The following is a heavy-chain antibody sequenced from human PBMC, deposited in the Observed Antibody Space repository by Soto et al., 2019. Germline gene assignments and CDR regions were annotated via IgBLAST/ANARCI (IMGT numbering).Heavy chain of an antibody. CDR3: ARGYDSSGYYYSRAGLEYYYGMDV. J-gene: IGHJ6*02. V-gene: IGHV3-33*01. D-gene: IGHD3-22*01. Sequence: LRLSCAASGFTFSSYGMHWVRQAPGKGLEWVAVIWYDGSNKYYADSVKGRFTISRENSKNTLYLQMNSLRAEDTAVYYCARGYDSSGYYYSRAGLEYYYGMDVWGQGTTVTVSS. CDR2: IWYDGSNK. CDR1: GFTFSSYG.